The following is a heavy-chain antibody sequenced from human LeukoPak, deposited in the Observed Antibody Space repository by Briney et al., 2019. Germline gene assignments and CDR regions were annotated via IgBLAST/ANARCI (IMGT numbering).Heavy chain of an antibody. D-gene: IGHD3-3*01. J-gene: IGHJ5*02. V-gene: IGHV3-30*03. CDR2: ISFDGSNK. CDR3: ARHFSSSIYDFWSGPPEPALNT. CDR1: GFTFSDYG. Sequence: GGSLRLSCAASGFTFSDYGMHWVRQAPGKGLEWVAVISFDGSNKYYADSVKGRFTISRDNSKNTLYLQMNSLRAEDTAVYYCARHFSSSIYDFWSGPPEPALNTWGQGTLVTVSS.